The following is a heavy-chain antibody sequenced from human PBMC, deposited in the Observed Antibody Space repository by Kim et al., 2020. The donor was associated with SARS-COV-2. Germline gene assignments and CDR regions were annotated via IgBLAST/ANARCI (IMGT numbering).Heavy chain of an antibody. CDR3: ARSKSNYYYGMDV. J-gene: IGHJ6*02. Sequence: YNPSLKSRVTISVDPSKNQFALKLSSVPAADTAVYYCARSKSNYYYGMDVWGQGTTVTVSS. V-gene: IGHV4-34*01.